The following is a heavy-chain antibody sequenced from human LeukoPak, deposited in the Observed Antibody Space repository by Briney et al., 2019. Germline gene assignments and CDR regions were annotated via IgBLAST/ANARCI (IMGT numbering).Heavy chain of an antibody. V-gene: IGHV3-66*01. CDR2: IYRGGST. D-gene: IGHD4-17*01. CDR1: GFTVSSNY. Sequence: GGSLRLSCAASGFTVSSNYMSWVRQTPGKGLEWVSGIYRGGSTYYADSVNGSFTISRDNSRNTLYLQMNSLRAEDTAVYYCVSTATSSVYFQYWGQGTLVTVSS. J-gene: IGHJ1*01. CDR3: VSTATSSVYFQY.